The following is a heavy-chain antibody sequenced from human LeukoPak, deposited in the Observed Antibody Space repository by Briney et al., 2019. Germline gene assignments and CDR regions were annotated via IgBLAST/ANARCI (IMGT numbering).Heavy chain of an antibody. Sequence: SETLSLTCAVYGGSFSGYYWSWIRQPPGKGLEWIGEINHSGSTNYNPSLKSRVTISVDTSKNQFSLKLSSVTAADTAVYYCARGRYKYYYYGMDVWGQGTTVTVSS. CDR1: GGSFSGYY. J-gene: IGHJ6*02. V-gene: IGHV4-34*01. D-gene: IGHD1-1*01. CDR2: INHSGST. CDR3: ARGRYKYYYYGMDV.